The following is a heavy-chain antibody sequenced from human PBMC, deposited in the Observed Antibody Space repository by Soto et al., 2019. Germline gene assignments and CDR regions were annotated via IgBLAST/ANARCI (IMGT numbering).Heavy chain of an antibody. CDR2: IIPSFGTA. Sequence: QVQLVQSGAEVKKPGSSVKVSCKASGGTFNTYIITWVRQAPGQGLEWMGGIIPSFGTANYAPKFRGRVNITADDSTTTVYMEVSSLRSEDTAVYFCATVETPGGGPPASPTPQAFVVWGQGTEVTVSS. CDR3: ATVETPGGGPPASPTPQAFVV. CDR1: GGTFNTYI. V-gene: IGHV1-69*01. J-gene: IGHJ3*01. D-gene: IGHD2-21*02.